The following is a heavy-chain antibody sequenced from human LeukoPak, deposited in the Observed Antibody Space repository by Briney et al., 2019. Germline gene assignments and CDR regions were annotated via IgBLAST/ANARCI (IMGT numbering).Heavy chain of an antibody. J-gene: IGHJ4*02. Sequence: PGGSLRLSCAASGFTFSTYWMAWVRQATGKGLKWVANIKGDESAKHQADSVKGRFTISRDNVQNSVYLQMSSLRGGDTAVYYCARDVVGSLDYWGQGTLVTVSS. CDR3: ARDVVGSLDY. D-gene: IGHD1-26*01. CDR1: GFTFSTYW. CDR2: IKGDESAK. V-gene: IGHV3-7*01.